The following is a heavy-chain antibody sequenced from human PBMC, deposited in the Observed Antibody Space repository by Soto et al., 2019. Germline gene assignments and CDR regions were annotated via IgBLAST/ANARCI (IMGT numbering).Heavy chain of an antibody. Sequence: ASVKVSFKASGYTFTSYGISWVRQAPGQGLEWMGWISAYNGNTNYAQKLQGRVTMTTDTSTSTAYMELRSLRSDDTAVYYCAREVHVATVTTYAFDIWGQGTMVTVSS. CDR1: GYTFTSYG. CDR3: AREVHVATVTTYAFDI. V-gene: IGHV1-18*01. CDR2: ISAYNGNT. D-gene: IGHD4-17*01. J-gene: IGHJ3*02.